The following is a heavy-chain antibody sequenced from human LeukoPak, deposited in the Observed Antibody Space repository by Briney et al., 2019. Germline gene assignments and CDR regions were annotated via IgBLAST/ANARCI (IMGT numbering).Heavy chain of an antibody. CDR2: ITSSSSYI. Sequence: GGSLRLSCAVSGFTFSSYSMNWVRQAPGKGLEWVSSITSSSSYIYYADTVKGRFTISRDNAKNSLYLQMNSLRAEDTAVYYCARDLTVTSTCWFDRWGQGTLVTVSS. CDR3: ARDLTVTSTCWFDR. CDR1: GFTFSSYS. V-gene: IGHV3-21*01. J-gene: IGHJ5*02. D-gene: IGHD4-11*01.